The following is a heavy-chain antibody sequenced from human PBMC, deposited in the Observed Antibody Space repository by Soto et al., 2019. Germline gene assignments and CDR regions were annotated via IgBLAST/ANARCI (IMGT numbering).Heavy chain of an antibody. J-gene: IGHJ4*02. V-gene: IGHV3-11*01. CDR1: GFTFSDYY. D-gene: IGHD3-16*02. CDR2: ISSSGSTI. Sequence: GGSLRLSCAASGFTFSDYYMSWIRQAPGKGLEWVSYISSSGSTIYYADSVKGRFTISRDNAKNSLYLQMNSLRAEDTAVYYCARFDDYIWGSYRSEYYFDYWGQGTLVTVSS. CDR3: ARFDDYIWGSYRSEYYFDY.